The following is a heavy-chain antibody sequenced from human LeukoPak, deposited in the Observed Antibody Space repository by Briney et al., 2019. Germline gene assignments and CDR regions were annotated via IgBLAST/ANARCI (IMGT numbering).Heavy chain of an antibody. Sequence: GGSLRLSCAASGFTFINAWMAWVRRAPGKGLEGVGRIKAKAHGGTIEYAAPVKGRFTISKDDSKNTLYLQMNSLKTEDTAVYYCTTDGVGVEGATYDNWGQGTLVSVSS. V-gene: IGHV3-15*01. CDR2: IKAKAHGGTI. D-gene: IGHD1-26*01. CDR1: GFTFINAW. J-gene: IGHJ4*02. CDR3: TTDGVGVEGATYDN.